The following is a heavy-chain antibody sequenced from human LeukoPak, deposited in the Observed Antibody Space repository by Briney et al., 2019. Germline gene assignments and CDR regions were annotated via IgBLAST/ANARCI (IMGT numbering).Heavy chain of an antibody. Sequence: SVKVSRKASGGTFGAFGINWVRQAPGQGLEWMGGIIPLFGTTDYAQKFQGRVTITADESTNTAYMELSSLRSGDTAIYYCARGRVIHFGGIDVFDIWGQGTMVTVSS. J-gene: IGHJ3*02. D-gene: IGHD4/OR15-4a*01. CDR1: GGTFGAFG. CDR2: IIPLFGTT. V-gene: IGHV1-69*13. CDR3: ARGRVIHFGGIDVFDI.